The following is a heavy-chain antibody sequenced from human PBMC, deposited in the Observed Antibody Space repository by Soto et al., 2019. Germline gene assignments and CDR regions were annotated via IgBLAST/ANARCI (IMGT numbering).Heavy chain of an antibody. Sequence: GESLKISCKGSGYSFAGYWITWVRQKPGKGLEWMGRIDPSDSQTYYSPSFRGHVTISVTKSIITVFLQWSSLRASDTAMYYCARQIYDSDTGPNFQYYFDSWGQGTPVTVSS. CDR1: GYSFAGYW. CDR2: IDPSDSQT. D-gene: IGHD3-22*01. CDR3: ARQIYDSDTGPNFQYYFDS. V-gene: IGHV5-10-1*01. J-gene: IGHJ4*02.